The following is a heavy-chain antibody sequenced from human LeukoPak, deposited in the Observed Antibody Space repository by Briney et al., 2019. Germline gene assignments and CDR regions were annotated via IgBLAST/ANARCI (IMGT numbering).Heavy chain of an antibody. CDR3: ARDYMGDSSLPYYMDV. Sequence: GASVKVSCKASGYTFTGYYMHWVRQAPGQGLEWMGWINPNSGGTNYAQKFQGRVTMARDTSISTAYMELSRLRSDDTAVYYCARDYMGDSSLPYYMDVWGKGTTVTVSS. CDR1: GYTFTGYY. CDR2: INPNSGGT. V-gene: IGHV1-2*02. J-gene: IGHJ6*03. D-gene: IGHD3-22*01.